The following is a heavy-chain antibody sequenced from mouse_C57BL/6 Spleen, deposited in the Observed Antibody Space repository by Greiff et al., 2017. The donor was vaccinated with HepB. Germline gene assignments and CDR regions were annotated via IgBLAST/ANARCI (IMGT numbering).Heavy chain of an antibody. D-gene: IGHD4-1*01. CDR2: IDPSDSET. CDR1: GYTFTSYW. CDR3: ARSGTGYYFDY. V-gene: IGHV1-52*01. J-gene: IGHJ2*01. Sequence: QVQLQQSGAELVRPGSSVKLSCKASGYTFTSYWMHWVKQRPIQGLEWIGNIDPSDSETHYNQKFKDKATLTVDKSSSPAYMQLSSLTSEDSAVYYCARSGTGYYFDYWGQGTTLTVSS.